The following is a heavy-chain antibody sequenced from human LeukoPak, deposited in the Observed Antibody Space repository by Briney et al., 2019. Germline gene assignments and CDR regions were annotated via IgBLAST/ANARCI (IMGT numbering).Heavy chain of an antibody. CDR2: ISYDGSNK. Sequence: GGSRRLSCAASGFTFSDYYMSWVRQAPGKGLEWVAVISYDGSNKYYADSVKGRFTISRDNSKNTLYLQMNSLRAEDTAVYYCAKAGMLELDYWGQGTLVTVSS. J-gene: IGHJ4*02. CDR3: AKAGMLELDY. V-gene: IGHV3-30*18. CDR1: GFTFSDYY. D-gene: IGHD1-7*01.